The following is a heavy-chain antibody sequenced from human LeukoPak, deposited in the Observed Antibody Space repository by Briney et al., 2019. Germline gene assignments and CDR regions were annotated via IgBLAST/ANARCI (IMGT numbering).Heavy chain of an antibody. CDR1: GFTFSSYW. CDR3: ARGQYSSSSGLLFFDY. J-gene: IGHJ4*02. Sequence: GSLRLSCAASGFTFSSYWMRWVRQPPGKGLEWIGEINHSGSTNYNPSLKSRVTISVDTPKNQFSLKLSSVTAADTAVYYCARGQYSSSSGLLFFDYWGQGTLVTVSS. V-gene: IGHV4-34*01. D-gene: IGHD6-6*01. CDR2: INHSGST.